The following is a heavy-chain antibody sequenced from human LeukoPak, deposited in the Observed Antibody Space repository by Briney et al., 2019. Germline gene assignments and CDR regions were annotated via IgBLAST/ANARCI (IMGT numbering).Heavy chain of an antibody. Sequence: PGGSLRLSCAASGFTFDDYAMHWVRQGLGKGLEWVSLISGDGGSTYYADSVMGRFTISRDNSKNSLYLHMNSLRTEDTALYYCAKDIGVVVPTALYFDYWGQGTLVTVSS. V-gene: IGHV3-43*02. J-gene: IGHJ4*02. CDR1: GFTFDDYA. CDR2: ISGDGGST. D-gene: IGHD2-2*01. CDR3: AKDIGVVVPTALYFDY.